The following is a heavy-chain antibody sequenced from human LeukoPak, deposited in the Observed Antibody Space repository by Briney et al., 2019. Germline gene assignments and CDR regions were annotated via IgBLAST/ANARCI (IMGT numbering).Heavy chain of an antibody. CDR1: GFTFGRYT. V-gene: IGHV3-7*01. CDR3: ARDGGSGGDY. Sequence: GGSLRLSCAASGFTFGRYTMTWVRQAPGKGLEWVANIKRDGSEKYYVDSVKGRFTISRDNAKNSLSLEMNSLRAEDTAVYYCARDGGSGGDYWGQGTLVTVSP. J-gene: IGHJ4*02. D-gene: IGHD3-10*01. CDR2: IKRDGSEK.